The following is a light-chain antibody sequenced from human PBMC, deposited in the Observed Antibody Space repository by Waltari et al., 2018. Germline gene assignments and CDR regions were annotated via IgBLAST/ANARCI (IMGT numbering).Light chain of an antibody. J-gene: IGLJ1*01. CDR3: SSYTSSSTLG. Sequence: QSALTQPASVSGSPGQSITISCTGTSSAVGGHHYVSWYQQHPGKAPKLMIYDVSNRPSGVSNRFSGSKSGNTASLTISGLQAEDEADYYCSSYTSSSTLGFGTGTKVTVL. CDR2: DVS. CDR1: SSAVGGHHY. V-gene: IGLV2-14*03.